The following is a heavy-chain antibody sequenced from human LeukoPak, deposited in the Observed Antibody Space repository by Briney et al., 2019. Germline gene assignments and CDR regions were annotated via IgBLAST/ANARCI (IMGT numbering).Heavy chain of an antibody. Sequence: PGGSLRLSCAASGFTFSSYAMNWVRQAPGKGLEWLGTIYPREALYNPSLNSRVTISVDSSKRQFFLRLNSVTAADTAVYYCAREGGDYSDYNAFDIWGQGILVTVSS. V-gene: IGHV4-38-2*01. CDR2: IYPREA. D-gene: IGHD4-11*01. CDR1: GFTFSSYA. CDR3: AREGGDYSDYNAFDI. J-gene: IGHJ3*02.